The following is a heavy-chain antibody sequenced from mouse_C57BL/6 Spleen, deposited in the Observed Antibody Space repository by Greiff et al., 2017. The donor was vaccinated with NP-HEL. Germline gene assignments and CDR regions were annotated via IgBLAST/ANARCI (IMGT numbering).Heavy chain of an antibody. J-gene: IGHJ2*01. D-gene: IGHD3-2*02. V-gene: IGHV5-4*01. CDR3: ARDRDSSGYGY. Sequence: EVKLMESGGGLVKPGGSLKLSCAASGFTFSSYAMSWVRQTPEKRLEWVATISAGGSYTYYPDNVKGRFTISRDNAKNNLYLQMSHLKSEDTAMYYCARDRDSSGYGYWGQGTTLTVSS. CDR2: ISAGGSYT. CDR1: GFTFSSYA.